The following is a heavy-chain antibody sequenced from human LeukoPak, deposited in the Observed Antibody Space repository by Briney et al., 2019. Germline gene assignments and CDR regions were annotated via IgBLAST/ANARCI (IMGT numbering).Heavy chain of an antibody. D-gene: IGHD6-6*01. CDR1: YTFTSYG. Sequence: YTFTSYGXXXVRQAPGQGLEWMGWISAYNGNTNYAQKLQGRVTMTTDTSTSTAYMELRSLRSDDTAVYYCARGSSGDYWGQGTLVTVSS. J-gene: IGHJ4*02. V-gene: IGHV1-18*01. CDR3: ARGSSGDY. CDR2: ISAYNGNT.